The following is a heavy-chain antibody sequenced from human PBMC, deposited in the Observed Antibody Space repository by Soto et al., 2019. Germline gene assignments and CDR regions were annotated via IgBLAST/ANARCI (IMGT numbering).Heavy chain of an antibody. V-gene: IGHV4-39*01. D-gene: IGHD2-2*01. Sequence: SETLSLTCTVSGGSISSNSYYWGWIRQPPGKGLEWIGSIYDSGRIYYNPSLKSRVTISRDNSKNTLFLQMNSLITEDTAVYYCAKGLSDDYYYYYGMDVWGQGTTVTVSS. J-gene: IGHJ6*02. CDR2: IYDSGRI. CDR1: GGSISSNSYY. CDR3: AKGLSDDYYYYYGMDV.